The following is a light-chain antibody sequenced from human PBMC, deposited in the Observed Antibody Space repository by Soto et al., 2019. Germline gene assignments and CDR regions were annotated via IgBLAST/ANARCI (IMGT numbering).Light chain of an antibody. V-gene: IGKV3-15*01. CDR2: GAS. CDR1: QSVSSN. J-gene: IGKJ5*01. Sequence: EVVMTQSPATLSVSPGARAPLSCRASQSVSSNLAWYQQKHGQAPRLLIYGASTRATGIPARFSGSGSGTEFTLTISSLQSEDFAVYYCQQYNNWPPTFGRGTRLEIK. CDR3: QQYNNWPPT.